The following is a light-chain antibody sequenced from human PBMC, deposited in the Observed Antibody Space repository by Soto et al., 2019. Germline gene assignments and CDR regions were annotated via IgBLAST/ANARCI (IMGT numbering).Light chain of an antibody. V-gene: IGLV2-14*01. CDR3: SSYTISSTL. CDR2: EVS. Sequence: QSALTQPASVSGSPGQSITISCTGTKNDVGGYNYVSWYQQHPGKAPKLIIYEVSNRPSGVSNRFSGSKSGNTASLTISGLQAEDEADYYCSSYTISSTLFGGGTKVTVL. CDR1: KNDVGGYNY. J-gene: IGLJ3*02.